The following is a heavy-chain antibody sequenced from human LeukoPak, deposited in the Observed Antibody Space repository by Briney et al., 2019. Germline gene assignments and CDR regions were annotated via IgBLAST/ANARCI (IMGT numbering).Heavy chain of an antibody. J-gene: IGHJ3*02. CDR1: GFTFSSYG. CDR2: ISYDGSNK. CDR3: AREVAAAGPGAFDI. D-gene: IGHD6-13*01. V-gene: IGHV3-30*03. Sequence: GGSLRLSCAASGFTFSSYGMHWVRQAPGKGLEWVAVISYDGSNKYYADSVKGRFTISRDNSKNTLYLQMNSLRAEDTAVYYCAREVAAAGPGAFDIWGQGTMVTVSS.